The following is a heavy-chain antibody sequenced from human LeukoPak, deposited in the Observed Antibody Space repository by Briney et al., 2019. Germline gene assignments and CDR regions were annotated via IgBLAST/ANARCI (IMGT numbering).Heavy chain of an antibody. D-gene: IGHD3-22*01. CDR1: GFIFSSYA. CDR2: ISGSGGST. J-gene: IGHJ4*02. V-gene: IGHV3-23*01. Sequence: TGGSLRLSCAASGFIFSSYAMSWVSQAPGKGLEWVSAISGSGGSTYYADSVKGRFTISRDNSKNTLYLQMNSLRAEDTAVYYCAKDAACPYYYDSSGYFGCPVDYWGQGTLVTVSS. CDR3: AKDAACPYYYDSSGYFGCPVDY.